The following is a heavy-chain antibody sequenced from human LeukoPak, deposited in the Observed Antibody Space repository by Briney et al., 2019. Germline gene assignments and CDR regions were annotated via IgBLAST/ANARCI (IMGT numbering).Heavy chain of an antibody. CDR2: IIPILGIA. CDR1: GGTFSSYT. CDR3: ASSSHPYWFDP. J-gene: IGHJ5*02. Sequence: SVKVSRKASGGTFSSYTISWVRQARGQGLEWMGRIIPILGIANYAQKFQGRVTITADKSTSTAYMELSSLRSEDTAVYYCASSSHPYWFDPWGQGTLVTVSS. D-gene: IGHD6-13*01. V-gene: IGHV1-69*02.